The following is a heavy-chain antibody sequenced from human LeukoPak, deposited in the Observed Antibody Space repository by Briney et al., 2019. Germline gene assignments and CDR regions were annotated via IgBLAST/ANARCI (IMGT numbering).Heavy chain of an antibody. J-gene: IGHJ6*04. CDR1: GFTFNNYG. Sequence: GGSLRLSCAASGFTFNNYGMHWVRQAPGKGLECVAVISYDGSNKYYADSVTGRFTISRDNSKNTLYLQMNSLRAEDTAVYYCAELGITMIGGVWGKGTTVTISS. CDR3: AELGITMIGGV. CDR2: ISYDGSNK. V-gene: IGHV3-33*05. D-gene: IGHD3-10*02.